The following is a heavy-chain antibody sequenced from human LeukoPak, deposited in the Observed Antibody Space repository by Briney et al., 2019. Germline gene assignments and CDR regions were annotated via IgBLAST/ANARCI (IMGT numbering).Heavy chain of an antibody. D-gene: IGHD3-10*01. CDR1: GGSISSSY. V-gene: IGHV4-59*01. CDR3: AIVRGAAGYNWFDP. CDR2: IYYSGSA. J-gene: IGHJ5*02. Sequence: SETLSLTCTVSGGSISSSYWSWIRQPPGKGLEWIGYIYYSGSANYNPSLKSRVTISVDTSKNQFSLRLSSVTAADTAVYYCAIVRGAAGYNWFDPWGQGTLVTVSS.